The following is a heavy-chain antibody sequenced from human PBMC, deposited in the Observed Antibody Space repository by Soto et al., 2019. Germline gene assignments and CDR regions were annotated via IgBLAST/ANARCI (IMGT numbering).Heavy chain of an antibody. D-gene: IGHD2-15*01. CDR2: SGGGSGA. V-gene: IGHV3-23*01. CDR3: AIDLWWYTH. J-gene: IGHJ4*02. Sequence: SGGGSGAYYADSVKGRFTVSRATSKNTLFLQMDSLRAEDTAVYYCAIDLWWYTHWGQGNLVTVSS.